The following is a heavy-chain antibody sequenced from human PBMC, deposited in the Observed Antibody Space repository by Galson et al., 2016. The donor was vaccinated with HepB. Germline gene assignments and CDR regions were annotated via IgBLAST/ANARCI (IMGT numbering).Heavy chain of an antibody. CDR1: GGSINSYY. CDR2: IYYSGST. D-gene: IGHD5-18*01. Sequence: SETLSLTCSVSGGSINSYYWSWIRQPPGKGLEWIGYIYYSGSTNYNPSLKSRVTISVDTSKNQFSLKLTSVTAADTAVYYCARDRRPAMVRSAPGYYGMDVWGQGTTVTVSS. CDR3: ARDRRPAMVRSAPGYYGMDV. J-gene: IGHJ6*02. V-gene: IGHV4-59*01.